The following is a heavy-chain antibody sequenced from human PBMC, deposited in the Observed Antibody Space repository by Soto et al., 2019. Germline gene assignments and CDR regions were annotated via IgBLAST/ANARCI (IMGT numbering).Heavy chain of an antibody. CDR3: ARDCIAVAGKPRGFDI. Sequence: QVQLQESGPGLVKPSQTLSLTCTFSGGSISSGDYYWSWIRQPPGKGLEWIGYIYYSGSTYYNPSLKSRVTISVDTSKNQFSLKLSSVTAADTAVYYCARDCIAVAGKPRGFDIWGQGTMVTVSS. D-gene: IGHD6-19*01. CDR1: GGSISSGDYY. CDR2: IYYSGST. J-gene: IGHJ3*02. V-gene: IGHV4-30-4*01.